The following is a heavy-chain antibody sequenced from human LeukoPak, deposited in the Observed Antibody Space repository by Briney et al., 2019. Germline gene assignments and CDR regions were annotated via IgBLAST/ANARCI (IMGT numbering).Heavy chain of an antibody. CDR2: INHSGST. J-gene: IGHJ4*02. V-gene: IGHV4-39*07. CDR1: SGSISTSNYY. Sequence: SETLSLTCTVSSGSISTSNYYWGWVRQPPGKALEWIGEINHSGSTNYNPSLKSRVTISVDTSKNQFSLKLSSVTAADTAVYYCARRAGVYDYVWGSYRSNLDYWGQGTLVTVSS. CDR3: ARRAGVYDYVWGSYRSNLDY. D-gene: IGHD3-16*02.